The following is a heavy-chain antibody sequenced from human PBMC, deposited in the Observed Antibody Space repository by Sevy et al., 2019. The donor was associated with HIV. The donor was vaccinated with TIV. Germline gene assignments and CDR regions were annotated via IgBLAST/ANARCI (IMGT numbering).Heavy chain of an antibody. V-gene: IGHV5-51*01. D-gene: IGHD2-2*01. CDR3: ARYPIVIVPAAEYYFDY. Sequence: GESLKISCKGSGYTFSNCWIGWVRQMPRKGLEWMGVIYPGDSDTRYSPSFQGQVNISADKSSSTAYLQWSSLKTSDTAIYYCARYPIVIVPAAEYYFDYWGQGTLVTVSS. CDR1: GYTFSNCW. CDR2: IYPGDSDT. J-gene: IGHJ4*02.